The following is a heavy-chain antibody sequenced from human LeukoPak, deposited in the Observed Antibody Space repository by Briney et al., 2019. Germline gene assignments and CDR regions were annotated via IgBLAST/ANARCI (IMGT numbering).Heavy chain of an antibody. J-gene: IGHJ4*02. V-gene: IGHV3-33*01. CDR2: IWYDGSND. CDR3: ARDPSGSGWSLNN. CDR1: GFNFGSDA. D-gene: IGHD6-19*01. Sequence: PGGSLRLSCTASGFNFGSDAMHWVRQAPGKGLEWVAFIWYDGSNDHYADSVKGRFTISRDNSKNTVCLQMNSLRVEDTAVYYCARDPSGSGWSLNNWGQGPLVTVSS.